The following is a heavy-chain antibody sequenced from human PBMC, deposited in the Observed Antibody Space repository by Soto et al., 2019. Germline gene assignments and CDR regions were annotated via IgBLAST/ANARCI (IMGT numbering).Heavy chain of an antibody. Sequence: SSETLSLTCAVSGYSIGSGYYWGWIRQPPGKGPEWIGSIYQGGATHHNTSLKSRVTISIDTSKNQFSLKLSSVTAADTAVYHCVRDGGRYGYYYASSGYISFDHWGQGILVTVSS. CDR3: VRDGGRYGYYYASSGYISFDH. D-gene: IGHD3-22*01. V-gene: IGHV4-38-2*01. CDR2: IYQGGAT. J-gene: IGHJ4*02. CDR1: GYSIGSGYY.